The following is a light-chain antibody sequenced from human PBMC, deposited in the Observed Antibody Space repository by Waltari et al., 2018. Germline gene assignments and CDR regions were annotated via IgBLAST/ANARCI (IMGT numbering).Light chain of an antibody. CDR1: SSDAGGPDS. CDR2: DVS. Sequence: QSALTQPASVSGSPGQAITISCTGSSSDAGGPDSVSWYQQHPGKAPKLMIYDVSKRPSGVSNRFSGSKSGNTASLTISGLQAEDEADYYCSSYTSSSSSYVFATGTKVTVL. V-gene: IGLV2-14*03. CDR3: SSYTSSSSSYV. J-gene: IGLJ1*01.